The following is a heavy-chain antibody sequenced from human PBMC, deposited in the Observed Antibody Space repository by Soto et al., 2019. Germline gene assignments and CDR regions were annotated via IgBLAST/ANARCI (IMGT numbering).Heavy chain of an antibody. Sequence: QVQLVESGGGVVQPGRSLRPSCAASGFTFSTYAMHWVRQSPGTGLEWLAVISYEGSTTHYLDSVKGRFTISRDNSKNTLDLQMNSLRADATAVYYCARGYYDLLTGFSYWYFDLWGRGTVVTVSS. CDR2: ISYEGSTT. CDR3: ARGYYDLLTGFSYWYFDL. D-gene: IGHD3-9*01. CDR1: GFTFSTYA. V-gene: IGHV3-30-3*01. J-gene: IGHJ2*01.